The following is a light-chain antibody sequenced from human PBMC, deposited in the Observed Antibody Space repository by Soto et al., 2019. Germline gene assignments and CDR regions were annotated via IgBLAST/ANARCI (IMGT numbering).Light chain of an antibody. CDR3: LKYNSAPRT. J-gene: IGKJ1*01. Sequence: DIQMTQSPSSLSASVGDRVTITCRASQSISSYLNWYQQKPGKAPKLLIYGASTLQSGVPSRFSGSGFGTDFTLTINGLQPEDVATYYCLKYNSAPRTFGQGTKVDIK. V-gene: IGKV1-27*01. CDR1: QSISSY. CDR2: GAS.